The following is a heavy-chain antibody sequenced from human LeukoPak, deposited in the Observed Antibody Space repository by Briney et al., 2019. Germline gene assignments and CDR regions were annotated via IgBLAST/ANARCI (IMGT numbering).Heavy chain of an antibody. CDR3: ARTCSGGSCYFLYYYYGMDV. D-gene: IGHD2-15*01. CDR1: GYTFTSYG. J-gene: IGHJ6*02. Sequence: ASVKVSCKASGYTFTSYGISWVRQAPGQGLEWMGWISAYNGNTNYAQKLQGRVTMTTDTSTSTAYMELRSLRSDDTAVYYCARTCSGGSCYFLYYYYGMDVWGQGTTITVSS. CDR2: ISAYNGNT. V-gene: IGHV1-18*01.